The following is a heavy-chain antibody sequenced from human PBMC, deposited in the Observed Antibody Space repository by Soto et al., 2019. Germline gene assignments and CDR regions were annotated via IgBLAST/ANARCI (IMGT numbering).Heavy chain of an antibody. CDR3: ARFLAAAPPKYYYYGMDV. CDR2: IIPIFGTA. D-gene: IGHD6-13*01. CDR1: GGTFSSYA. V-gene: IGHV1-69*13. J-gene: IGHJ6*02. Sequence: SVKVSCKASGGTFSSYAISWVRQAPGQGLEWMGGIIPIFGTANYAQKFQGRVTITADESTSTAYMELSSLRSEDTAVYYCARFLAAAPPKYYYYGMDVWGQGTTVTVSS.